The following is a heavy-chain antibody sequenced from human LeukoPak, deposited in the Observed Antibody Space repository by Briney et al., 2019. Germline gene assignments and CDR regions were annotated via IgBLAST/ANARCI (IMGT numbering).Heavy chain of an antibody. CDR2: INPNSGGT. V-gene: IGHV1-2*02. J-gene: IGHJ4*02. D-gene: IGHD2-21*02. CDR3: ASMAYCGGDCYIDY. CDR1: GYTFTSYD. Sequence: ASVKVSCKASGYTFTSYDINWVRQAPGQGLEWMGWINPNSGGTNYAQKFQGRVTMTRDTSISTAYMELSRLRSDDTAVYYCASMAYCGGDCYIDYWGQGTLVTVSS.